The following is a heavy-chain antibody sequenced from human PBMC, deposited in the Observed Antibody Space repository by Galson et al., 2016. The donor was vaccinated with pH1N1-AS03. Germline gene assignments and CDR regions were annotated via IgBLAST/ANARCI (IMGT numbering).Heavy chain of an antibody. CDR1: GFSISSGHY. Sequence: ETLSLTCSVSGFSISSGHYWGWIRQPPGKGLEWIGNIYHSGSAYYNPSLKSRVTMSVDTSTNQFSLKLASLTSADSAVYFCAREGYYWGSGFFDFWGQGTLVSVSS. V-gene: IGHV4-38-2*02. CDR2: IYHSGSA. D-gene: IGHD1-26*01. CDR3: AREGYYWGSGFFDF. J-gene: IGHJ4*02.